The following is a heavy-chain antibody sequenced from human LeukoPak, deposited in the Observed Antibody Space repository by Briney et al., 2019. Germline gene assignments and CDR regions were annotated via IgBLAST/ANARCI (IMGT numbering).Heavy chain of an antibody. V-gene: IGHV1-24*01. J-gene: IGHJ2*01. CDR2: FDPEDGET. Sequence: ASVKVSCKVSGYTLTELSMHWVRQAPGKGLEWMGGFDPEDGETIYAQKFQGRVTMTEDTSTDTAYMELSSLRSEDTAVYYCATEGHSYYDFWSGRYFDLWGRDTLVTVSS. CDR1: GYTLTELS. CDR3: ATEGHSYYDFWSGRYFDL. D-gene: IGHD3-3*01.